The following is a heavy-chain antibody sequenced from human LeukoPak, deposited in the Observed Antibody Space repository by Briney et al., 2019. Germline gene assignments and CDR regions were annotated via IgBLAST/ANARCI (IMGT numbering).Heavy chain of an antibody. D-gene: IGHD5-12*01. Sequence: SQTLSLTCTVSGGSISSGVSYWSWIRQHPGKGLEWIAYIYYSGSSSHNPSLKSRVTISVDTSKNQSSLKLSSVTAADTAVYYCARDYRFDSGYDLLDAFDVWGQGTMVTVSS. J-gene: IGHJ3*01. CDR3: ARDYRFDSGYDLLDAFDV. CDR1: GGSISSGVSY. CDR2: IYYSGSS. V-gene: IGHV4-31*03.